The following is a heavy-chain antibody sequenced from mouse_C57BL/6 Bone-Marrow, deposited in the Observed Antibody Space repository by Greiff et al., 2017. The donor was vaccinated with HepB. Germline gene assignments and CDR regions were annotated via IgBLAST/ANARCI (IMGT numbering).Heavy chain of an antibody. CDR1: GYTFTDYN. V-gene: IGHV1-18*01. D-gene: IGHD2-10*01. J-gene: IGHJ2*01. CDR3: ARPTLYYFDY. CDR2: INPNNGGT. Sequence: DVQLQESGPELVKPGASVKIPCKASGYTFTDYNMDWVKQSHGKSLEWIGDINPNNGGTNYNQKFKGKATLTVDKSSSTAYMELRSLTSEDTAVYYCARPTLYYFDYWGQGTTLTVSS.